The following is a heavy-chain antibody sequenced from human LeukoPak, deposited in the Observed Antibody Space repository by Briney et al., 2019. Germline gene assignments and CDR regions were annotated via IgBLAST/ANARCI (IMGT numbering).Heavy chain of an antibody. CDR2: IYTSGST. CDR3: ARGWGYCSGGSCYYYYYYYMDV. CDR1: GNSISSGDYY. Sequence: PSQTLSLTCTVSGNSISSGDYYWSWIRQPAGKGLEWIGRIYTSGSTNYNPSLKSRVTISVDTSKNQFSLKLSSVTAADTAVYYCARGWGYCSGGSCYYYYYYYMDVWGKGTTVTVSS. V-gene: IGHV4-61*02. J-gene: IGHJ6*03. D-gene: IGHD2-15*01.